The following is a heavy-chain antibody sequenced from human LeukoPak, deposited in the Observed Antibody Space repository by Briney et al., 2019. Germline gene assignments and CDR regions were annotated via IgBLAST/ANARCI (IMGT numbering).Heavy chain of an antibody. CDR2: IYSGGST. CDR1: GFTVSSNY. D-gene: IGHD3-22*01. V-gene: IGHV3-53*01. CDR3: ASGDDSSGYYYGLGY. J-gene: IGHJ4*02. Sequence: EGSLRLSCAASGFTVSSNYMSWVRQAPGKGLEWVSVIYSGGSTYYADSVKGRFAISRDNSKNTLYLQMNSLRAEDTAVYYCASGDDSSGYYYGLGYWGQGTLVTVSS.